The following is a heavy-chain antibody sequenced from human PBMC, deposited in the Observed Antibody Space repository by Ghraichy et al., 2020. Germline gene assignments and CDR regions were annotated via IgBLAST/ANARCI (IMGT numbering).Heavy chain of an antibody. Sequence: SETLSLTCAVYGGSFSGYYWSWIRQPPGKGLEWIGEINHSGSTNYNPSLKSRVTISVDTSKNQFSLKLSSVTAADTAVYYCARGGAFGGVIVIRYFDYWGQGTLVTVSS. J-gene: IGHJ4*02. CDR1: GGSFSGYY. CDR2: INHSGST. V-gene: IGHV4-34*01. D-gene: IGHD3-16*02. CDR3: ARGGAFGGVIVIRYFDY.